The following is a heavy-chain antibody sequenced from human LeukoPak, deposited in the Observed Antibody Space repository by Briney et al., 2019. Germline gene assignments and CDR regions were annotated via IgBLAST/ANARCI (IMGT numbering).Heavy chain of an antibody. D-gene: IGHD6-13*01. J-gene: IGHJ3*02. V-gene: IGHV4-38-2*01. Sequence: KTSETLSLTCAVSGYSISSGYYWGWIRQPPGKGLEWIGSIYHSGSTYYNPSLKSRVTISVDTSKNHFSLKLSSVTAADTAVYYCARLIAAAGTVFALAFDIWGQGTMVTVSS. CDR3: ARLIAAAGTVFALAFDI. CDR1: GYSISSGYY. CDR2: IYHSGST.